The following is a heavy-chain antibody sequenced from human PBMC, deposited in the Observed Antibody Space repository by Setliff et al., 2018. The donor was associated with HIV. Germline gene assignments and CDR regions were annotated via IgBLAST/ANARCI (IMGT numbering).Heavy chain of an antibody. CDR2: IYTSGST. CDR1: GGTFSLHY. Sequence: SETLSLTCAVSGGTFSLHYYTWIRQSPLRGLEWIGRIYTSGSTYYNPSLKSRVTISVDTSKNQFSLKLSSVTAADTAVYYCARDPVEGYYDSSGPDYWGQGTLVTVSS. V-gene: IGHV4-4*08. CDR3: ARDPVEGYYDSSGPDY. J-gene: IGHJ4*02. D-gene: IGHD3-22*01.